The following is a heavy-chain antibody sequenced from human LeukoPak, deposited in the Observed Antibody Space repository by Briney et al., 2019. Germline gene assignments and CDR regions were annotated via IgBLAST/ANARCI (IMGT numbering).Heavy chain of an antibody. D-gene: IGHD2-21*02. CDR3: ARGVVVVTPQWYFDL. CDR2: IYTSGST. Sequence: PSETLSLTCTVSGGSISSYYWSWIRQPAGKGLEWIGRIYTSGSTNYNPSLKSRVTVSVDTSKNQFSLKLSSVTAADTAVYYCARGVVVVTPQWYFDLWGRGTLVTVSS. V-gene: IGHV4-4*07. J-gene: IGHJ2*01. CDR1: GGSISSYY.